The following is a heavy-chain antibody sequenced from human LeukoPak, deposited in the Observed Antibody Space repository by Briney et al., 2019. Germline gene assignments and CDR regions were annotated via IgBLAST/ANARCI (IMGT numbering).Heavy chain of an antibody. J-gene: IGHJ4*02. D-gene: IGHD1-14*01. CDR2: IAPILGTP. Sequence: SVKVSCKASGGSLKSGAVSWVRQAPGQGPEWMGRIAPILGTPEYAEMFQGSVSITADKSTNTVFVELRSLKFEDTALYYCASGKGFEGHFDSWGQGTLVTVSS. CDR3: ASGKGFEGHFDS. V-gene: IGHV1-69*04. CDR1: GGSLKSGA.